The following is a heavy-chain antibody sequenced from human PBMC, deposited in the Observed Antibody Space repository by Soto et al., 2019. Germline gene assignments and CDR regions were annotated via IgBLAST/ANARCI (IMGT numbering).Heavy chain of an antibody. CDR2: INAKGGGT. V-gene: IGHV1-2*04. CDR3: ARDSEREEEMAMSPDY. CDR1: GYPFNDYY. D-gene: IGHD3-10*01. J-gene: IGHJ4*02. Sequence: QVQLVQSGAEVKKPGASVKVSCKASGYPFNDYYIHWVRQAPGQGLEWVGWINAKGGGTNYAQKFQGWVTMTRDTSISTAYMELRRLRPNDTAVYYCARDSEREEEMAMSPDYWGQGTLVTVSS.